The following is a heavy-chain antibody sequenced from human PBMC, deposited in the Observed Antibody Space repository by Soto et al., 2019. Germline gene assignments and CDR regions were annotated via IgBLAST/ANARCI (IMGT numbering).Heavy chain of an antibody. V-gene: IGHV1-69*02. CDR2: IIPILGIA. CDR1: GGTFSSYT. CDR3: ARGITAADSSGYYYSNFDY. D-gene: IGHD3-22*01. J-gene: IGHJ4*02. Sequence: SVKVSCKASGGTFSSYTISWVRQAPGQGLEWMGRIIPILGIANYAQKFQGRVTITADKSTSTAYMELSSLRSEDTAVYYCARGITAADSSGYYYSNFDYWGQGTLVTVSS.